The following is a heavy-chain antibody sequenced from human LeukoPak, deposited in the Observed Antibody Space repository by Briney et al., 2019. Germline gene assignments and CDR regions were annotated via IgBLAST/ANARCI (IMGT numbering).Heavy chain of an antibody. CDR2: INHSGST. CDR1: GGSFSGYY. Sequence: SETLSLTCAVYGGSFSGYYWSWIRQPPGKGLEWIGEINHSGSTNYNPSLKSRVTISVDTSKNQFSLKVSSVTAADTAVYYCARERTIRYFDLWGRGTLVTVSS. CDR3: ARERTIRYFDL. V-gene: IGHV4-34*01. J-gene: IGHJ2*01. D-gene: IGHD4/OR15-4a*01.